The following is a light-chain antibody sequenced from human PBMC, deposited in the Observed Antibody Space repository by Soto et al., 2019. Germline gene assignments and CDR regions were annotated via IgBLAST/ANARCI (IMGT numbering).Light chain of an antibody. CDR1: SSNIGNNY. J-gene: IGLJ2*01. V-gene: IGLV1-51*01. CDR2: DNN. CDR3: GTWDSSLGAGV. Sequence: QSVLTQPPSVSAAPGQKVTISCSGSSSNIGNNYVSWYQQLPGTAPKLLIYDNNKRPSGIPDRFSGSKSGTSATLGITGLQTGHEADYYCGTWDSSLGAGVFGGGTKLTVL.